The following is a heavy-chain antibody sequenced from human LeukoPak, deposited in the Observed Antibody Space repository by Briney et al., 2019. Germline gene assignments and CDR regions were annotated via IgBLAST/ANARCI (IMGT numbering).Heavy chain of an antibody. CDR3: ARDTPYSSSWAL. J-gene: IGHJ4*02. Sequence: SETLSLTCTVSGDSISSYYWSWIRQPPGKGLEWIGYIYYSGSTNYNPSLKSRVTISVDTSKNQFSLKLSSVTAADTAVYYCARDTPYSSSWALWGQGTLVTVSS. D-gene: IGHD6-13*01. V-gene: IGHV4-59*01. CDR2: IYYSGST. CDR1: GDSISSYY.